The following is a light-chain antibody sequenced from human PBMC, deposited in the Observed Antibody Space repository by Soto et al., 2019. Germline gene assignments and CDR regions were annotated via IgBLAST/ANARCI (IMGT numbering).Light chain of an antibody. Sequence: DIQMTQSPSSLSASVGARVTITCRASQGIIDYLAWYQQRPGKPPRLLIYAASTLQSGVPSRFSGSGAGTDFTLTISSLQPEDVATYYCQKYNSAPRTFGQGTKVEMK. J-gene: IGKJ1*01. V-gene: IGKV1-27*01. CDR1: QGIIDY. CDR2: AAS. CDR3: QKYNSAPRT.